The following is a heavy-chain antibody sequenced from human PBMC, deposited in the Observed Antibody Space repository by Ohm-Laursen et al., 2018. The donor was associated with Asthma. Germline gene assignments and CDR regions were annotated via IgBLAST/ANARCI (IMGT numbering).Heavy chain of an antibody. J-gene: IGHJ6*02. V-gene: IGHV3-74*01. D-gene: IGHD6-6*01. Sequence: SLRLSCAASGFTFSSYWMHWVRQAPGKGLVWVSRINSDGSSTSYADSVKGRFTISRDNAKNTLYLQMNSLRAEDTAVYYCARDPSSSPYYYGMDVWGQGTTVTVSS. CDR3: ARDPSSSPYYYGMDV. CDR1: GFTFSSYW. CDR2: INSDGSST.